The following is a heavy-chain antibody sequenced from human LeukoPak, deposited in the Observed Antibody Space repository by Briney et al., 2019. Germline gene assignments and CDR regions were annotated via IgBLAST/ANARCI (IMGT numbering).Heavy chain of an antibody. V-gene: IGHV1-24*01. J-gene: IGHJ4*02. CDR3: ARVKDYYDSSGYYNY. Sequence: ASVNVSCKVSGYTLTELSMHWVRQAPGKGLEWMGGFDPEDGETIYAQKFQGRVTMTEDTSTDTAYMELSSLRSEDTAVYYCARVKDYYDSSGYYNYWGQGTLVTVSS. CDR1: GYTLTELS. D-gene: IGHD3-22*01. CDR2: FDPEDGET.